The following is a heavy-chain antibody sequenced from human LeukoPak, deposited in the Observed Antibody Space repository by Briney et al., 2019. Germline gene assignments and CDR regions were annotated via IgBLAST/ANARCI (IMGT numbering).Heavy chain of an antibody. CDR3: ARVPNDCSSTSCYTFDY. CDR1: GGTFSSYA. J-gene: IGHJ4*02. Sequence: SVKVSCKASGGTFSSYAISWVRQAPGQGLEWMGGIIPIFGTANYAQKFQGRVTITADESTSTAYMELSSLRSEDTAVYYCARVPNDCSSTSCYTFDYWGQGTLVTVSS. D-gene: IGHD2-2*02. CDR2: IIPIFGTA. V-gene: IGHV1-69*13.